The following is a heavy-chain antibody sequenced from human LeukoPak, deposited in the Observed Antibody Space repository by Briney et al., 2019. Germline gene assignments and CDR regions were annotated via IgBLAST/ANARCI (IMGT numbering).Heavy chain of an antibody. CDR2: INPNSGGT. CDR3: ARGKIVVVPAGRGKNWFDP. V-gene: IGHV1-2*02. Sequence: ASVKVSCKASGYTFTGYYMHWVRQAPGQGLEWMGWINPNSGGTNYAQKFQGRVTKTRDTSISTAYMELSRLRSDDTAVYYCARGKIVVVPAGRGKNWFDPWGQGTLVTVSS. CDR1: GYTFTGYY. D-gene: IGHD2-2*01. J-gene: IGHJ5*02.